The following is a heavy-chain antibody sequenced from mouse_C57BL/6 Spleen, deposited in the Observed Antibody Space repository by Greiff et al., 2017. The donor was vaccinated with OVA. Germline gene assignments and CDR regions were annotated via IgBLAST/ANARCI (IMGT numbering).Heavy chain of an antibody. CDR1: GYTFTSYG. J-gene: IGHJ4*01. V-gene: IGHV1-81*01. Sequence: VQLQQSGAELARPGASVKLSCKASGYTFTSYGISWVKQRTGQGLEWIGEIYPRSGNTYYNEKFKGKATLTVDKSSSTAYMELRRLTSEDSADNVCARGGSYGNYYYAMDYWGQGTSVTVSS. D-gene: IGHD2-1*01. CDR3: ARGGSYGNYYYAMDY. CDR2: IYPRSGNT.